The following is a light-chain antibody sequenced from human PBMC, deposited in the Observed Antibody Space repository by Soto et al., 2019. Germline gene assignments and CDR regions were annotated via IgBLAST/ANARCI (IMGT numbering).Light chain of an antibody. CDR2: DVS. J-gene: IGLJ3*02. V-gene: IGLV2-11*01. Sequence: QSALTQPRSVSGSPGQSVTISCTGTSSDVGGYNYVFWYQQHPGKAPKLMIYDVSKRPSGVPDRFSGSKSGNTASLTISGLQAEDEADYCCCSYAGAYTWVFGGGTKVTVL. CDR1: SSDVGGYNY. CDR3: CSYAGAYTWV.